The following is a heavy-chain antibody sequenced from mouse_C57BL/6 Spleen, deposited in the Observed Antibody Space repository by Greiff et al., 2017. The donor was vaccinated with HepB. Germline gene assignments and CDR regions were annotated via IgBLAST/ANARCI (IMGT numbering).Heavy chain of an antibody. CDR3: ARSYYDYDLFAY. CDR2: INPNHGGT. V-gene: IGHV1-18*01. D-gene: IGHD2-4*01. J-gene: IGHJ3*01. CDR1: GYTFTDYN. Sequence: EVQLPQSGPELVKPGASVKIPCKASGYTFTDYNMDWVKQSHGKSLEWIGDINPNHGGTIYNQKFKGKATLTVDKSSSTAYMELRSLTSEDTAVYYCARSYYDYDLFAYWGQGTLVTVSA.